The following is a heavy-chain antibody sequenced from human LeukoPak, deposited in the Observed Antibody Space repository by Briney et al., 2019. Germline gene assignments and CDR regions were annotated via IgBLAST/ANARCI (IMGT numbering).Heavy chain of an antibody. D-gene: IGHD3-22*01. Sequence: ASVKVSCKASGSTFSRFAMSWVRRAPRQGLEWMGGIIPIFGTANYAQRFQGRVTITADESTGTAYMELSSLRSEDTAVYYCARDQLLHRNWFDAWGQGTLVTVSS. V-gene: IGHV1-69*13. J-gene: IGHJ5*02. CDR2: IIPIFGTA. CDR3: ARDQLLHRNWFDA. CDR1: GSTFSRFA.